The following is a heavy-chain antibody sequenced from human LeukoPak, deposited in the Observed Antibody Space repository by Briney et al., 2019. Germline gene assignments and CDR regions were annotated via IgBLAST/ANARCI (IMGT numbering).Heavy chain of an antibody. J-gene: IGHJ4*02. CDR3: AKDDYYDTSGYRD. CDR1: GFTFTKYW. D-gene: IGHD3-22*01. Sequence: PGGSLRLSCVASGFTFTKYWMGWVRQAPGKGLEWVANINYDGSDKYYVDSVKGRFTISRDNSKNTLYLQMNSLRAEDTAVYYCAKDDYYDTSGYRDWGQGTLVTVSS. V-gene: IGHV3-7*01. CDR2: INYDGSDK.